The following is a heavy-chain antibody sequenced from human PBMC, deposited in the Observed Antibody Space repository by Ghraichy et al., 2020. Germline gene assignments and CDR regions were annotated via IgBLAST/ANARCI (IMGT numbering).Heavy chain of an antibody. D-gene: IGHD5-18*01. CDR1: GYSFTSYW. Sequence: GGSLRLSCKGSGYSFTSYWIGWVRQMPGKGLEWMGIIYPGDSDTRYSPSFQGQVTISADKSISTAYLQWSSLKASDTAMYYCARRGGYGYLWFDPWGQGTLVTVSS. CDR2: IYPGDSDT. V-gene: IGHV5-51*01. CDR3: ARRGGYGYLWFDP. J-gene: IGHJ5*02.